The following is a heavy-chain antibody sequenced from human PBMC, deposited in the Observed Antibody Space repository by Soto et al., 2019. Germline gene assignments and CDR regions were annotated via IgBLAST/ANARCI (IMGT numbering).Heavy chain of an antibody. CDR1: GFTFSSYT. CDR3: ARVITSSGWYEGY. Sequence: GGSLRLSCAASGFTFSSYTMNWVRQAPGKGLEWVSCITSGSSNVYYADSVKGRFTISRDNAKNSLYLQMNSLRAEDTAVYYCARVITSSGWYEGYWGQGTLVTVSS. CDR2: ITSGSSNV. V-gene: IGHV3-48*01. J-gene: IGHJ4*02. D-gene: IGHD6-19*01.